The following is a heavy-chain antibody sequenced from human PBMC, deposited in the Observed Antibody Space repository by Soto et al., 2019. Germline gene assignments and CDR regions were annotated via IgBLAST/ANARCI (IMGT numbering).Heavy chain of an antibody. CDR2: IYSGGST. V-gene: IGHV3-66*01. D-gene: IGHD6-13*01. CDR3: LVASAAY. Sequence: PGGSLRLSCAASGFTVSSNYMSWVRQAPGKGLEWVSVIYSGGSTYYADSVKGRFIISRDNSQNTVYLQMSSLTTADTAVYYCLVASAAYWGQGTQVTVSS. J-gene: IGHJ4*02. CDR1: GFTVSSNY.